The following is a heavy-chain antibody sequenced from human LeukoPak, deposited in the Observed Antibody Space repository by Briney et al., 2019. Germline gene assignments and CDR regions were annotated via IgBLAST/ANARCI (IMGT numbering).Heavy chain of an antibody. CDR1: GYSFTSYW. CDR3: ATQAYYYGSGSRPRGWFDP. D-gene: IGHD3-10*01. Sequence: GESLKISCKGSGYSFTSYWIGWVRQMPGKGLEWMGIIYPGDSDTRYSPSFQGQVTISADKSISTAYLQWSSLKASDTAMYYCATQAYYYGSGSRPRGWFDPWGQGTLVTVSS. CDR2: IYPGDSDT. V-gene: IGHV5-51*01. J-gene: IGHJ5*02.